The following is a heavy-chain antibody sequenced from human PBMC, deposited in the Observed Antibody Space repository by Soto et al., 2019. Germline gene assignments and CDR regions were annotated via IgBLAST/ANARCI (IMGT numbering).Heavy chain of an antibody. D-gene: IGHD4-17*01. Sequence: QVQLVQSGAEVKKPGASVKVSCKASGYTFTSYDINWVRQATGQGLEYLGWMNPNSGNTAYVQKFQGRVTMTWDTSITTAYMELSSLRSEGTAVYFCARGIKYGAYSRWFDPWGQGTLVTVSS. CDR2: MNPNSGNT. J-gene: IGHJ5*02. CDR1: GYTFTSYD. CDR3: ARGIKYGAYSRWFDP. V-gene: IGHV1-8*01.